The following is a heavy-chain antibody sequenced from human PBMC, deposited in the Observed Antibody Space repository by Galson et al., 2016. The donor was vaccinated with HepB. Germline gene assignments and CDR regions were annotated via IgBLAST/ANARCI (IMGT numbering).Heavy chain of an antibody. CDR2: IYPADSDA. J-gene: IGHJ4*02. D-gene: IGHD4-17*01. V-gene: IGHV5-51*01. CDR1: GYRFSTYW. CDR3: ARQGKGSDYGDWQGDPGFDY. Sequence: QSGAEVKKPGESLKISCQVSGYRFSTYWIGWVRQMPGKGLEWMGIIYPADSDAIYSPSFQGQVTISADKSISTAYLQWSSLKASDTAMYYCARQGKGSDYGDWQGDPGFDYWGQGTPVIVSS.